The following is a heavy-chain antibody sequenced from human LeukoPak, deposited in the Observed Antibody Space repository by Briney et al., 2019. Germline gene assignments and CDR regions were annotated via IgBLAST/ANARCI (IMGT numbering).Heavy chain of an antibody. V-gene: IGHV4-34*01. CDR2: INHSGST. CDR1: GGSFSGYY. J-gene: IGHJ4*01. CDR3: ARGVRYYFDY. Sequence: SETLSLTCAVYGGSFSGYYWSWIRQPPGKGLEWIGEINHSGSTNYNPSLKSRVTISVDTSKNQFSLKLSSVTAADPAVYYCARGVRYYFDYWGQGTLVTGSS.